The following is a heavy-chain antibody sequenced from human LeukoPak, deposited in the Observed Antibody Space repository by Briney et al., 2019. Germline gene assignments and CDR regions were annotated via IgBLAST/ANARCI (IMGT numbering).Heavy chain of an antibody. CDR3: AKGHGSYSGY. J-gene: IGHJ4*02. Sequence: PGGSLRLSCAASGFTVSSNYMSWVRQAPGKGLEWVSAISGSGGSTYYADSVKGRFTISRDNSKNTLYLQMNSLRAEDTAVYYCAKGHGSYSGYWGQGTLVTVSS. V-gene: IGHV3-23*01. CDR1: GFTVSSNY. D-gene: IGHD1-26*01. CDR2: ISGSGGST.